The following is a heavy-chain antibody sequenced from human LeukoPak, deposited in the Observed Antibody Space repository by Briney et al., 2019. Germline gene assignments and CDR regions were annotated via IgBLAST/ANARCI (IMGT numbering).Heavy chain of an antibody. Sequence: SETLSLTCTVSGGSINSGDYYWVWIRQPPGKGLEWIGGIYYSGSTSYNPSLKSRVTMTVDTSKSQFSLKLSSVTAADTAVYYCARVSGYNWNFDYWGQGTLVTVSS. V-gene: IGHV4-39*07. CDR2: IYYSGST. D-gene: IGHD5-24*01. CDR3: ARVSGYNWNFDY. CDR1: GGSINSGDYY. J-gene: IGHJ4*02.